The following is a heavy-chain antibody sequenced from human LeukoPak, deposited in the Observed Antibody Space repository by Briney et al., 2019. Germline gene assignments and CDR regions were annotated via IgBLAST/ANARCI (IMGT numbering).Heavy chain of an antibody. D-gene: IGHD3-22*01. CDR2: ISGSGAST. Sequence: GGSLRLSCAASGFTFSSYAMNWVRQAPGKGLEWVSLISGSGASTYYADSVKGRFTISRDNSKNTLYLQMNSLRAEDTAVYYCARGGVTMIVPILWGQGTLVTVSS. J-gene: IGHJ4*02. V-gene: IGHV3-23*01. CDR1: GFTFSSYA. CDR3: ARGGVTMIVPIL.